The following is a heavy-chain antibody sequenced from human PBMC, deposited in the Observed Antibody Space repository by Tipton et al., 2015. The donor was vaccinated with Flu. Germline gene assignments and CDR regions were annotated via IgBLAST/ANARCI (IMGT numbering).Heavy chain of an antibody. J-gene: IGHJ3*02. CDR3: ARDGAGYNGAFDM. D-gene: IGHD5-24*01. Sequence: QSGPEVKKPGASVKVSCKGSGYTFTAHYMHWVRQAPGQGLEWMEWINPNDNGTRYPQKFQGKVTMTRDTSISTVYMELSRLSSDDTAVYYCARDGAGYNGAFDMWGQGTMVTVSS. CDR1: GYTFTAHY. V-gene: IGHV1-2*02. CDR2: INPNDNGT.